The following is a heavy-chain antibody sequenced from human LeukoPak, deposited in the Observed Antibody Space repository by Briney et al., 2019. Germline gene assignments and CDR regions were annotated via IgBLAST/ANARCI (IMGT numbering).Heavy chain of an antibody. D-gene: IGHD4-17*01. CDR3: AREVTTDAFDI. Sequence: PGGSLRLSCAASGFTFSSYAMHWVRQAPGKGLEWVAVISYDGSNKYYADSVKGRFTISRDNSKNTLYLQMNSLRAEDTAVYYCAREVTTDAFDIWGQGTMVTVSS. CDR1: GFTFSSYA. J-gene: IGHJ3*02. CDR2: ISYDGSNK. V-gene: IGHV3-30-3*01.